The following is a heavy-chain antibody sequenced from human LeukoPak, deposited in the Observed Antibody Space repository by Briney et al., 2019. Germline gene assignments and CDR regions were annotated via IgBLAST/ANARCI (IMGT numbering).Heavy chain of an antibody. Sequence: GGSLRLSCAASGFTFSSYAMHWVRQAPGKGLEYVSAISSNGGSTYYANSVKGRFTISRDNSKNTLYLQMGSLRAEDMAVYYCARAITGTTTAWFDPWGQGTLATVSS. V-gene: IGHV3-64*01. CDR3: ARAITGTTTAWFDP. CDR2: ISSNGGST. D-gene: IGHD1-7*01. CDR1: GFTFSSYA. J-gene: IGHJ5*02.